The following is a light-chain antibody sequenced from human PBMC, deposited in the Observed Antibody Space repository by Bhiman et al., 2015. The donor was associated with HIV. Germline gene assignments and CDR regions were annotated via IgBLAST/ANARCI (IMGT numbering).Light chain of an antibody. Sequence: QSALTQPRSVSGSPGQSVTISCSGTSSDVGGHNYVSWYQQHPGKVPKLLIFDVSQRPSDVSDRFSGSKSGNTASLTISGLQAEDEADYFCSTYTSLTTYVFGSGTKLTVL. CDR2: DVS. V-gene: IGLV2-11*02. J-gene: IGLJ1*01. CDR1: SSDVGGHNY. CDR3: STYTSLTTYV.